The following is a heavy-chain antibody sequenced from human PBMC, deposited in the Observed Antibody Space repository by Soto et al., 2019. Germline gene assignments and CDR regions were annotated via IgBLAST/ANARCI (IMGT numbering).Heavy chain of an antibody. CDR3: AYGLRGSSCSGARCYVFAY. D-gene: IGHD2-15*01. Sequence: QITLKESGPTLVKPTQPLTLTCTFSGFSLSNNGVGVGWIRQPPGKSLEWLTLSYWDNTNRYSPTLKSRLTITRDTSKYQVVLTGTNMDPVDTATSHCAYGLRGSSCSGARCYVFAYWGQGTPVTVSS. J-gene: IGHJ4*02. CDR2: SYWDNTN. V-gene: IGHV2-5*02. CDR1: GFSLSNNGVG.